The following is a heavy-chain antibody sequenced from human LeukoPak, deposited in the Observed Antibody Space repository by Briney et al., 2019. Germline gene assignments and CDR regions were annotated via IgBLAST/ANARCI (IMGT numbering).Heavy chain of an antibody. D-gene: IGHD3-22*01. J-gene: IGHJ3*02. CDR1: GFTFSDYY. V-gene: IGHV3-11*01. CDR3: VRDAYYYDSSSYYRNAFDI. CDR2: IYGIDSTI. Sequence: GGSLRLSCAASGFTFSDYYMSWIRQAPGKGLEWLSYIYGIDSTISYAASVKGRFTISRGNAKNSLYLQMNSLRAEDTAVYYCVRDAYYYDSSSYYRNAFDIWGQGTVVTVSS.